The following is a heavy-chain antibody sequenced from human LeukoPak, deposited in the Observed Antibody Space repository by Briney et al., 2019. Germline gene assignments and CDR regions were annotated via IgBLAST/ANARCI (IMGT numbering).Heavy chain of an antibody. V-gene: IGHV3-23*01. CDR1: GFTFSSYA. CDR3: AKALRSSWYLFDY. Sequence: GGSLRLSCAASGFTFSSYAMSWVRQAPGKGLEWVSAISGSSASTYYADSVKGRFTISRDNSKNTLYLQMNSLRAEDTAVYYCAKALRSSWYLFDYWGQGTLVTVSS. D-gene: IGHD6-13*01. J-gene: IGHJ4*02. CDR2: ISGSSAST.